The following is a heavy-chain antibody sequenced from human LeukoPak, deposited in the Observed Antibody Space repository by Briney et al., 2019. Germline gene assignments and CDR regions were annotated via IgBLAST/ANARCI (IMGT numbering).Heavy chain of an antibody. Sequence: GGSLRLSCAASGFTFSSYGMHWVRQAPGKGLERVAVISYHGSNKYYADSVKGRSTISRDNSKNTLSLQMNSLRAEDTAVYYCAKKPEPIVVVPAANDYWGQGTLVTVSS. CDR3: AKKPEPIVVVPAANDY. J-gene: IGHJ4*02. D-gene: IGHD2-2*01. CDR2: ISYHGSNK. CDR1: GFTFSSYG. V-gene: IGHV3-30*18.